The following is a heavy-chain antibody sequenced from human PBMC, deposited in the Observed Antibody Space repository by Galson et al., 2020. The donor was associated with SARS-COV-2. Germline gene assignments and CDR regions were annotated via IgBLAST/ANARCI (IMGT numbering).Heavy chain of an antibody. CDR1: GFTFSSYA. D-gene: IGHD3-22*01. CDR2: ISYDGSNK. V-gene: IGHV3-30-3*01. Sequence: TGGSLRLSCAASGFTFSSYAMHWVRQAPGKGLEWVAVISYDGSNKYYADSVKGRFTISRDNSKNTLYLQMNSLRAEDTAVYYCARAKGGYYLDAFDIWGQGTMVTVSS. CDR3: ARAKGGYYLDAFDI. J-gene: IGHJ3*02.